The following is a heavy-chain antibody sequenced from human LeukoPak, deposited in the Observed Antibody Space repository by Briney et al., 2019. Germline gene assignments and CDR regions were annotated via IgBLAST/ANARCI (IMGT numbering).Heavy chain of an antibody. D-gene: IGHD1-26*01. CDR2: INPNNGAT. J-gene: IGHJ4*02. CDR1: GYTFTGYY. CDR3: TRESGSYHGNDY. Sequence: GASVKVSCKASGYTFTGYYMHWVRQAPGLGLEWMGRINPNNGATNYAQKLQGRVTITGDTSISTAYMELSSLRSDDTAVYYCTRESGSYHGNDYWGQGTLVTVSS. V-gene: IGHV1-2*06.